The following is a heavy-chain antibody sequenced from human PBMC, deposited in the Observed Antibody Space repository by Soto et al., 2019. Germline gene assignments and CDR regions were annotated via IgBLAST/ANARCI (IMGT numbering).Heavy chain of an antibody. CDR2: IGNDGTGT. D-gene: IGHD3-22*01. V-gene: IGHV3-74*01. Sequence: PGGSLRLSCEASGFSFNSFFMHWVRQGPGKGLEWVSRIGNDGTGTTYADSVQGRFTVSRDNSRTTVYLQMNRLRPEDTAVYFCVRDQDSRGYSVFNLWGQGT. J-gene: IGHJ5*02. CDR1: GFSFNSFF. CDR3: VRDQDSRGYSVFNL.